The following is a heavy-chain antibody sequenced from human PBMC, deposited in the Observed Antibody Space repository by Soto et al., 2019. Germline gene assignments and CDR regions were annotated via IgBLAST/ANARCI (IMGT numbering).Heavy chain of an antibody. CDR3: ARDQRGVSSSWYFDY. Sequence: SETLSLTCTVSGGSISSSSYYWGWIRQPPGKGLEWIGSIYYSGSTYYNPSLKSRVTISVDTSKNQFSLKLSSVTAADTAVYYCARDQRGVSSSWYFDYWGQGTLVTVSS. V-gene: IGHV4-39*07. CDR2: IYYSGST. J-gene: IGHJ4*02. D-gene: IGHD6-13*01. CDR1: GGSISSSSYY.